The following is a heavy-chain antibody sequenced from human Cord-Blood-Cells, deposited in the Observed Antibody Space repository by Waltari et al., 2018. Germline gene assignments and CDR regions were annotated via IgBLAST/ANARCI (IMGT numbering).Heavy chain of an antibody. J-gene: IGHJ6*02. Sequence: QVQLVESGGGVVQPGRSLRLSCAASGFTFSSYGMHWVRQAPGKGLEWVAVIWYDGSNKYEADAVKGRFTISRDNSKNTLYLQMNSLRAEDTAVYYCASLRYGSGSYYYYGMDVWGQGTTVTVSS. D-gene: IGHD3-10*01. V-gene: IGHV3-33*01. CDR1: GFTFSSYG. CDR3: ASLRYGSGSYYYYGMDV. CDR2: IWYDGSNK.